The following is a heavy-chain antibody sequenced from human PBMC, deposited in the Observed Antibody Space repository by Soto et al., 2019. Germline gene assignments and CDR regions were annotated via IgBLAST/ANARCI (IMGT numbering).Heavy chain of an antibody. Sequence: ASVKVSCKASGGTFSSYAISWVRQAPGQGLEWMGGIIPIFGTANYAQKFQGRVTITADESTSTAYMELSSLRSEDTAVYYCASPYTPYSSSWYGGYYYYGMDVWGQGTTVTVSS. CDR2: IIPIFGTA. V-gene: IGHV1-69*13. CDR3: ASPYTPYSSSWYGGYYYYGMDV. J-gene: IGHJ6*02. D-gene: IGHD6-13*01. CDR1: GGTFSSYA.